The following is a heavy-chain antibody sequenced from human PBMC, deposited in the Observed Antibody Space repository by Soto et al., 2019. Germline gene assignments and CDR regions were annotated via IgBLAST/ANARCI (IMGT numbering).Heavy chain of an antibody. D-gene: IGHD2-15*01. CDR2: IKSKTDGGTT. CDR3: TTVYLVVAALTDY. V-gene: IGHV3-15*01. Sequence: GGSLRLSCAASGFTFSNAWMSWVRQAPGKGLEWVGRIKSKTDGGTTDYAAPVKGRFTISRDDSKNTLYLQMNSLKTEDTAVYYCTTVYLVVAALTDYWGQGTLVPVSS. J-gene: IGHJ4*02. CDR1: GFTFSNAW.